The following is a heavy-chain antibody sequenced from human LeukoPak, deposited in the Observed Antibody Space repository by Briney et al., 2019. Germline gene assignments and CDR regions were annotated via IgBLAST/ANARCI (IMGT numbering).Heavy chain of an antibody. CDR1: GFTFSNAW. Sequence: GGSLRLSCAASGFTFSNAWMSWVRQAPGKGLEWVGRIKSKTDGGTTDYAAPVKGRFTISRDDSKNTLYLQMNSLKTEDTAVYYCTTVSLGIREEDSCTLGYFCYWGQGTLVTVSS. CDR3: TTVSLGIREEDSCTLGYFCY. CDR2: IKSKTDGGTT. J-gene: IGHJ4*02. V-gene: IGHV3-15*01. D-gene: IGHD3-16*01.